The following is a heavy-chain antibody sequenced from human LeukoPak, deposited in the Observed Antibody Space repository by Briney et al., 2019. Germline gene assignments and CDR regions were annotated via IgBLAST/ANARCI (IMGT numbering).Heavy chain of an antibody. Sequence: GGSLRLSCAASGFTFSSYAMSWVRQAPGKGLEWVSAISGSGGSTYYADSVKGRFTISRDNSKNTLYLQMNSLRAEDTAVYYCAERAIYYDSSGYGNLLDYWGQGTLVTVSS. D-gene: IGHD3-22*01. J-gene: IGHJ4*02. CDR2: ISGSGGST. CDR1: GFTFSSYA. V-gene: IGHV3-23*01. CDR3: AERAIYYDSSGYGNLLDY.